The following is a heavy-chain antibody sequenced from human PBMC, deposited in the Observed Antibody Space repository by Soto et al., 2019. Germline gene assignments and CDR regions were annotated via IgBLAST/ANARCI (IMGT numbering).Heavy chain of an antibody. J-gene: IGHJ3*02. CDR1: GGSISSSSYY. Sequence: SETLSLTCTVSGGSISSSSYYWGWIRQPPGKGLEWIGSIYYSGSTYYNPSLKSRVTISVDTSQNQFSLKLSSVTAADTAVYYCARYCFCCCCYQSWYVFYISGKGTMVTVS. D-gene: IGHD2-15*01. CDR2: IYYSGST. V-gene: IGHV4-39*01. CDR3: ARYCFCCCCYQSWYVFYI.